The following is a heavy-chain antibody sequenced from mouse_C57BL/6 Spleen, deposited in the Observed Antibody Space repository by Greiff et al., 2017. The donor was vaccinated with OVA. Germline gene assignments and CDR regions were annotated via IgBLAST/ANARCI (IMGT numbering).Heavy chain of an antibody. V-gene: IGHV1-69*01. D-gene: IGHD3-1*01. CDR2: IDPSDSYT. CDR1: GYTFTSYW. CDR3: ARSGRGQDFDY. Sequence: QVQLQQPGAELVMPGASVKLSCKASGYTFTSYWMHWVKQRPGQGLEWIGEIDPSDSYTNYNQKFKGKSTLTVDKSSSTASMQLSSLTSEDSAVYYCARSGRGQDFDYWGQGTTLTVSS. J-gene: IGHJ2*01.